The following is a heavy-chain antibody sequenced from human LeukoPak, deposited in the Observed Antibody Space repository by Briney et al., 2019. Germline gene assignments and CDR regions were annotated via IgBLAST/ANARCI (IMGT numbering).Heavy chain of an antibody. CDR2: ISAYNGNT. CDR1: GYTFTSYG. Sequence: SVKVSCKASGYTFTSYGISWVRQAPGQGLEWMGWISAYNGNTNYAQKLQGRVTMTTDTSTSTAYMELRSLRSDDTAVYYCARDWTVVPAAIAYFDYWGQGTLVTVSS. D-gene: IGHD2-2*02. J-gene: IGHJ4*02. V-gene: IGHV1-18*01. CDR3: ARDWTVVPAAIAYFDY.